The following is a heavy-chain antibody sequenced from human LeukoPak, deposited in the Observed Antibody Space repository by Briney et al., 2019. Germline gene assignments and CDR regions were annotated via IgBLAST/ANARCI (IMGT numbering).Heavy chain of an antibody. Sequence: PGRSLRLSCAASGFTFSSYAMHWVRQAPGKGLEWVAVISYDGSNKYYVDSVKGRFTISRDNSKNTLYLQMNSLRADDTAAYYCAKDQSSGWPHYFDYWGQGTLVTVSS. CDR2: ISYDGSNK. V-gene: IGHV3-30*04. J-gene: IGHJ4*02. D-gene: IGHD6-19*01. CDR3: AKDQSSGWPHYFDY. CDR1: GFTFSSYA.